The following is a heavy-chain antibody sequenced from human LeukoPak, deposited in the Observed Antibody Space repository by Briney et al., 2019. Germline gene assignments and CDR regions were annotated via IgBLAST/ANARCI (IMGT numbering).Heavy chain of an antibody. V-gene: IGHV3-7*01. Sequence: GGSLRLSCVASGFTFSSYWMSWVRQAPGKGLECVADIKQDGSEKYYVDSVKGRFTISRDNAKNSLYLQMNSLRAEDTAVYYCARVGATEYYYYYYYMDVWGKGTTVTVSS. CDR3: ARVGATEYYYYYYYMDV. J-gene: IGHJ6*03. CDR1: GFTFSSYW. CDR2: IKQDGSEK. D-gene: IGHD1-26*01.